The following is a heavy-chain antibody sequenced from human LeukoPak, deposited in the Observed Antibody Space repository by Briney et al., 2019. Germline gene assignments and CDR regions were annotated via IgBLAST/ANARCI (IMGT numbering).Heavy chain of an antibody. D-gene: IGHD6-19*01. Sequence: SETLSLTCTVSGGSISSYYWSWIRQPPRKGLEWIGYIYYSGSTNYNPSLRSRVAISLDTSKNQFSLKLSSVTAADTAVYYCARGEPAFSSGWYTYYFDYWGQGTLVTVSS. CDR1: GGSISSYY. CDR3: ARGEPAFSSGWYTYYFDY. J-gene: IGHJ4*02. CDR2: IYYSGST. V-gene: IGHV4-59*01.